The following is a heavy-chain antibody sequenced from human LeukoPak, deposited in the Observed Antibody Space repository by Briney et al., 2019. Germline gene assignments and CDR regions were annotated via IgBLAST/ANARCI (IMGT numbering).Heavy chain of an antibody. CDR2: IYHSGST. J-gene: IGHJ4*02. D-gene: IGHD3-10*01. CDR1: GYSISSGYY. V-gene: IGHV4-38-2*02. Sequence: SETLSLTCTVSGYSISSGYYWGWIRQPPGKGLEWIGSIYHSGSTYYNPSLKSRVTIPVDTSKNQFSLKLSSVTAADTAVYYCARERAQMVRGVHETYYFDYWGQGTLVTVSS. CDR3: ARERAQMVRGVHETYYFDY.